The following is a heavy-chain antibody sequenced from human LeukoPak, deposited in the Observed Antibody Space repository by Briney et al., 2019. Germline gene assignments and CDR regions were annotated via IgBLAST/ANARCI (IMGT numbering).Heavy chain of an antibody. Sequence: GGSLRLSCVASEFTFSSHAMNWVRQAPGKGLEWVSSISGGGESTYYADSVKGRFTVSRDNSKNALYLQMNSLRAEDTAVYYCAKDLGSVVTPPSLDYWGQGTLVTVSS. CDR3: AKDLGSVVTPPSLDY. V-gene: IGHV3-23*01. CDR1: EFTFSSHA. J-gene: IGHJ4*02. CDR2: ISGGGEST. D-gene: IGHD4-23*01.